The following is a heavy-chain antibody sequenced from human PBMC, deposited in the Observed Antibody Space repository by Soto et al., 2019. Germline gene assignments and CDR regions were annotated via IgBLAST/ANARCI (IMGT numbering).Heavy chain of an antibody. V-gene: IGHV1-69*19. CDR3: AREVQVHTPAFVY. CDR1: GGTFNTYA. Sequence: QVQLVQSGAEMKKPGSSVKVSCQSSGGTFNTYAMNWVRQAPGQGPEWMGDISPMFGAANYAPKFQGRVTITAHESMGTSYMQLCSLTSEDTALYFCAREVQVHTPAFVYWGQGTLVTVSS. J-gene: IGHJ4*02. CDR2: ISPMFGAA. D-gene: IGHD3-10*01.